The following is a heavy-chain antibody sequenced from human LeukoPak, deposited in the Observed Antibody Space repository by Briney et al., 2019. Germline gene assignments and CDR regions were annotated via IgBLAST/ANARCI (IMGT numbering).Heavy chain of an antibody. V-gene: IGHV4-61*01. Sequence: SETLALTCTVSGGSLSSGSYYWSWIRQPPAKVLEWIGNIYYTGSTNYNPSLKSRVTISVDTSKNQFCLKLSSVTAADTAVYYCARRPPDGDYFDYWGQGTLVTASS. J-gene: IGHJ4*02. D-gene: IGHD4-17*01. CDR1: GGSLSSGSYY. CDR2: IYYTGST. CDR3: ARRPPDGDYFDY.